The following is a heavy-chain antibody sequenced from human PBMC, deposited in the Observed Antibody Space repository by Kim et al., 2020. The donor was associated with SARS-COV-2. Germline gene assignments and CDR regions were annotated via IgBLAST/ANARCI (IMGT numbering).Heavy chain of an antibody. CDR2: MSTSSSYI. V-gene: IGHV3-21*01. D-gene: IGHD3-9*01. CDR3: ARGGTGYYLDAFDI. J-gene: IGHJ3*02. Sequence: GGSLRLSCAAFEFNFSIYNMNWVRQAPGKGLEWVSSMSTSSSYIYYIDSVKGRFTISRDNAKNSLYLQMDSLRAEDTAVYYCARGGTGYYLDAFDIWGQGTMVAVSS. CDR1: EFNFSIYN.